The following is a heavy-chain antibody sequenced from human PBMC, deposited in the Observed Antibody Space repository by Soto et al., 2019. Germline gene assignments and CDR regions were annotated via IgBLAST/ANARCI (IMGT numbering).Heavy chain of an antibody. Sequence: QVQLVQSGAEVKKPGASVKVSCTASGYTFTSYGISWVRQAPGQGLEWMGWISAYNGNTNYAQKLQGRVTMTTDTSTSTAYMELRSLRSDDTAVYYCARAPLSWGLSSCYLYYYYGMDVWGQGTTVTVSS. V-gene: IGHV1-18*01. CDR1: GYTFTSYG. CDR2: ISAYNGNT. J-gene: IGHJ6*02. CDR3: ARAPLSWGLSSCYLYYYYGMDV. D-gene: IGHD3-22*01.